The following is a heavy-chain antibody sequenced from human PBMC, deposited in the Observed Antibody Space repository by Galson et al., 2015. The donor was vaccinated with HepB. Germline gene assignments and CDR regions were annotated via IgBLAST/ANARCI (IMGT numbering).Heavy chain of an antibody. J-gene: IGHJ4*02. CDR2: ISWDGGST. CDR1: GFTFDDYT. D-gene: IGHD5-18*01. V-gene: IGHV3-43*01. CDR3: AKEYSYGYGYFDY. Sequence: SLRLSCAASGFTFDDYTMHWVRQAPGKGLEWVSLISWDGGSTYYADSVKGRFTISRDNSKNSLYLQMNSLRTEDTALYYCAKEYSYGYGYFDYRGQGTLVTVSS.